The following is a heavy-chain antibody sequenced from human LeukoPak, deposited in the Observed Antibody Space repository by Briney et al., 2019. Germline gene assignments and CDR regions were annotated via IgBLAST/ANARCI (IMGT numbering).Heavy chain of an antibody. CDR2: ISYDGSTT. CDR1: GFTFSKYG. V-gene: IGHV3-30*19. Sequence: PGRSLRLSCAASGFTFSKYGMHWVRQAPGKGLEWVAVISYDGSTTYDANSVKGRFTISRDNSKNTLYLQMNSLRAEDTAVYYCARDMRDSAQLRYSYGYEFDYWGQGTLVTVSS. D-gene: IGHD5-18*01. CDR3: ARDMRDSAQLRYSYGYEFDY. J-gene: IGHJ4*02.